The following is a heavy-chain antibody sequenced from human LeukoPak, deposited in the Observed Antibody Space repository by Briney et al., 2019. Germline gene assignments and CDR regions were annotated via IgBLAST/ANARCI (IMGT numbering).Heavy chain of an antibody. CDR3: ARLQDTAVSGSPGALDY. V-gene: IGHV5-51*01. CDR1: GYSFSNYW. Sequence: GESLKISCKGSGYSFSNYWIGWVRQMPGKGLEWMGIIYPGDSDTRYSPSFQGQVIISADKSISTAYLQWSSLKASDTAMYYCARLQDTAVSGSPGALDYWGQGTLVTVSS. CDR2: IYPGDSDT. J-gene: IGHJ4*02. D-gene: IGHD6-19*01.